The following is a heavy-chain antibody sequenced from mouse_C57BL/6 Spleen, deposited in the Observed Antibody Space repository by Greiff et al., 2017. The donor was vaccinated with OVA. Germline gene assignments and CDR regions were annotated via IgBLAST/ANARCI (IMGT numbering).Heavy chain of an antibody. J-gene: IGHJ4*01. D-gene: IGHD1-1*01. CDR3: ARSVYYGSSSYAMDY. CDR2: IYPGDGDT. V-gene: IGHV1-80*01. CDR1: GYAFSSYW. Sequence: QVQLQQPGAELVKPGASVKISCKASGYAFSSYWMNWVKQRPGKGLEWIGQIYPGDGDTNYNGKFKGKATLTADKSSSTAYMQLSSLTSEDSAVYFCARSVYYGSSSYAMDYWGQGTSVTVSS.